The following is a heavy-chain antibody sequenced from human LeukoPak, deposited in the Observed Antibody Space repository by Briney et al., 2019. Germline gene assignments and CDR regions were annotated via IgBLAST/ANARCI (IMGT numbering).Heavy chain of an antibody. CDR2: ISSSSSYM. D-gene: IGHD2-2*01. V-gene: IGHV3-21*01. CDR1: GFTFSSYA. CDR3: ASSKGGYYYMDV. J-gene: IGHJ6*03. Sequence: GGSLRLSCAASGFTFSSYATSWVRQAPGKGLEWVSSISSSSSYMYYADSVKGRFTISRDNAKNSLYLQMNSLRAEDTAVYYCASSKGGYYYMDVWGKGTTVTVSS.